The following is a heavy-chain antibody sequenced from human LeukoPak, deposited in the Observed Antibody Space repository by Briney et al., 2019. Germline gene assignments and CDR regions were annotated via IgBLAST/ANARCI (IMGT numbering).Heavy chain of an antibody. CDR1: GFTFSDFS. CDR3: ATIRSNYGSLPIDC. J-gene: IGHJ4*02. CDR2: ISSSSGTI. D-gene: IGHD2-15*01. V-gene: IGHV3-48*01. Sequence: GGSLRLSCAACGFTFSDFSMNWVRQAPGKGLEWLSYISSSSGTIWYADSVKGRFTSSRDSAKNSLYLQMNSLRGEDTAVYYCATIRSNYGSLPIDCCLQGTLVTVSS.